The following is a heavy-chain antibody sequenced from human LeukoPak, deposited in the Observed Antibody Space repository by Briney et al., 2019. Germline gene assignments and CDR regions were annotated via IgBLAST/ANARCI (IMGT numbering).Heavy chain of an antibody. Sequence: GGSLRLSRAASGFTFSGSAMHWVRQASGKGLEWVGRIRSKANSYATAYAASVKGRFTISRDDSKNTAYLQMNSLKTEDTAVYYCTCRIAVAGTVFDYWGQGTLVTVSS. V-gene: IGHV3-73*01. CDR1: GFTFSGSA. CDR2: IRSKANSYAT. CDR3: TCRIAVAGTVFDY. D-gene: IGHD6-19*01. J-gene: IGHJ4*02.